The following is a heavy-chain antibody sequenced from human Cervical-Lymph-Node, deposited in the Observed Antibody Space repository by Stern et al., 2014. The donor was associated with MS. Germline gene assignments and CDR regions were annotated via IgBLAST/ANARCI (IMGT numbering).Heavy chain of an antibody. J-gene: IGHJ4*02. CDR2: IYWDDDK. D-gene: IGHD2-2*01. V-gene: IGHV2-5*02. CDR1: GFSLSTSGVS. CDR3: AHSPAIADSCSAY. Sequence: QITLQESGPTLVKPRQTLTLTCSFSGFSLSTSGVSVGWIRQPPGKALEWLGLIYWDDDKRYRPSLRHRLTITRDTSKNQVILRMANMDPEDTATYYCAHSPAIADSCSAYWGQGIVVTVSS.